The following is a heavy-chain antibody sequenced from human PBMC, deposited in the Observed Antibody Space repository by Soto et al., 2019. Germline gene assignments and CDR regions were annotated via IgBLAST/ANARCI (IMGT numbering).Heavy chain of an antibody. V-gene: IGHV1-46*01. CDR3: ARGGYDFWSGYYLVY. D-gene: IGHD3-3*01. J-gene: IGHJ4*02. CDR1: GYTFTSYY. Sequence: GASVKVSCKASGYTFTSYYMHWVRQAPGQGLEWMGIINPSGGSTSYAQKFQGRVTMTRDTSTSTVYMELSSLRSEDTAVYYCARGGYDFWSGYYLVYWGQGTLVTVSS. CDR2: INPSGGST.